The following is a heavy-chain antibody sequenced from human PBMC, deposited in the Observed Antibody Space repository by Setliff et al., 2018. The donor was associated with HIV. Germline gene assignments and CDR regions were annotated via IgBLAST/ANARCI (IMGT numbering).Heavy chain of an antibody. CDR2: ISWNADFT. D-gene: IGHD6-19*01. Sequence: QSGGPLRLSCAGSGFIFSNYAMYWVRQAPGKGLEWVSGISWNADFTAYAESTKGRFTISRDNARKSLYLQMNSLTTEDTALYYCVRDGSLAGLYFHYMDVWGKGTTVTVSS. CDR1: GFIFSNYA. J-gene: IGHJ6*03. CDR3: VRDGSLAGLYFHYMDV. V-gene: IGHV3-9*01.